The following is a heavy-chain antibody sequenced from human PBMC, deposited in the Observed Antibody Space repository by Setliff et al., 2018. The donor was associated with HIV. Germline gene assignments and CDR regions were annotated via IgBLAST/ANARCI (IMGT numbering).Heavy chain of an antibody. CDR3: VRHPREEPQRNYKFES. CDR2: FRTSKDF. J-gene: IGHJ4*02. D-gene: IGHD1-7*01. Sequence: KTSETLSLTCTVSGDSVSGNYWSENYWSWIRPSPGKGLEWIGYFRTSKDFTYNPSLKTPVTVSLDTSEKQFFLRLSSVTAADTAMYYCVRHPREEPQRNYKFESWGQGTLVTVSS. CDR1: GDSVSGNYWS. V-gene: IGHV4-4*08.